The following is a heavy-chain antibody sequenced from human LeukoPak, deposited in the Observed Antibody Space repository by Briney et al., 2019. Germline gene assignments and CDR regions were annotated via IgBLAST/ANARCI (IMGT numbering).Heavy chain of an antibody. CDR2: IRSKAYGGTT. D-gene: IGHD4-23*01. CDR1: GFTVSSNY. J-gene: IGHJ4*02. CDR3: TRDRKGYGGNPFGY. V-gene: IGHV3-49*04. Sequence: GGSLRLSCAASGFTVSSNYMSWVRQAPGRGLEWVGFIRSKAYGGTTEYAASVKGRFTISRDDSKSIAYLQMNSLKTEDTAVYYCTRDRKGYGGNPFGYWGQGTLVTVSS.